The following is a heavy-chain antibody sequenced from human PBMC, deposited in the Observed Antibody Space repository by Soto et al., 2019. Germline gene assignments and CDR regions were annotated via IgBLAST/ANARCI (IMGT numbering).Heavy chain of an antibody. Sequence: SETLSLTCPVYGGYFSGYHWSWIRQPPGNGREWIGEITPSRRTNYSPSLRSRVTISVETSKNQFSLKLSSVTAAGTCVYYCARDMRSLYSYGSYYYYYGMDVWGQGTTVT. CDR1: GGYFSGYH. CDR3: ARDMRSLYSYGSYYYYYGMDV. CDR2: ITPSRRT. D-gene: IGHD5-18*01. J-gene: IGHJ6*02. V-gene: IGHV4-34*01.